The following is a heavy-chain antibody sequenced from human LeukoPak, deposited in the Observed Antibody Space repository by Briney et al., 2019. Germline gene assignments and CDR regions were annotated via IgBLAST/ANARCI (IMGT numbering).Heavy chain of an antibody. Sequence: GGSLRLSCAASGFTFSSYGMHWVRQAPGKGLEWVAVISYDGSNKYYADSVKGRFTISRDNSKNTLYLQMNSLRAEDTAVYYCAKVGAAAAGYRGYYYYMDVWGKGTTVTVSS. CDR1: GFTFSSYG. CDR2: ISYDGSNK. J-gene: IGHJ6*03. CDR3: AKVGAAAAGYRGYYYYMDV. V-gene: IGHV3-30*18. D-gene: IGHD6-13*01.